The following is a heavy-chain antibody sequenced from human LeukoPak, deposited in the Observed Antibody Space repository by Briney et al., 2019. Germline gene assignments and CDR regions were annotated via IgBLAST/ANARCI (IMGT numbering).Heavy chain of an antibody. CDR2: IRFDASNK. Sequence: PGGSLRLSCATSGYTFRSYGMHWVRQAPGKGLEWVAFIRFDASNKYYTDSVKGRFTISRDNSKNTLYLQMNSLRAEDTAVYYCAKGRASAGGYSGYDWGDWFDPWGQGTLVTVSS. CDR1: GYTFRSYG. CDR3: AKGRASAGGYSGYDWGDWFDP. J-gene: IGHJ5*02. D-gene: IGHD5-12*01. V-gene: IGHV3-30*02.